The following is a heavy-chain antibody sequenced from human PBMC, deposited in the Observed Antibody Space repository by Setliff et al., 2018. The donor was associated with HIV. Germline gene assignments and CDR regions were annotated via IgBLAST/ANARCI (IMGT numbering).Heavy chain of an antibody. CDR3: AKAPGTQAYYFDR. D-gene: IGHD1-26*01. CDR1: RFTFDDYA. Sequence: HPGGSLRLSCAASRFTFDDYAMHWVRQAPGKGLEWVSGISAGGGSTYYAGSVKGRFTISRDNSKNTLYLQMNSLRVEDTAIYYCAKAPGTQAYYFDRWGQGTLVTV. V-gene: IGHV3-23*01. CDR2: ISAGGGST. J-gene: IGHJ4*02.